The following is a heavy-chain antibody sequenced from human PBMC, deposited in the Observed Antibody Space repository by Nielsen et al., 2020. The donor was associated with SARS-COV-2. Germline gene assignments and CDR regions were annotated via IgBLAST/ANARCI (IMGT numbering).Heavy chain of an antibody. V-gene: IGHV3-30*03. D-gene: IGHD6-19*01. CDR1: GFTFDDYA. CDR3: ARVPDSGWPNWFDP. Sequence: GGSLRLSCAASGFTFDDYAMHWVRQAPGKGLEWVAVISYDGSNKYYADSVKGRFTISRDNSKNSLYLQMNSLRAEDTALYHCARVPDSGWPNWFDPWGQGTLVTVSS. J-gene: IGHJ5*02. CDR2: ISYDGSNK.